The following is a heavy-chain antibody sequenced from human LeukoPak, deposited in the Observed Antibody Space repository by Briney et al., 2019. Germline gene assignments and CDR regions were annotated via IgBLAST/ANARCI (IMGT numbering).Heavy chain of an antibody. D-gene: IGHD3-10*01. CDR3: ARDPSTMVRGVIGYYYYYMDV. CDR2: IYHSGDT. V-gene: IGHV4-38-2*02. CDR1: GYSISSGYY. J-gene: IGHJ6*03. Sequence: SETLSLTCTVSGYSISSGYYWGWIRQSPGKGLEWIGSIYHSGDTYNSPPLKSRVAISVDTSKNQVSLKLNSVTAADTAVYYCARDPSTMVRGVIGYYYYYMDVWGKGTTVTISS.